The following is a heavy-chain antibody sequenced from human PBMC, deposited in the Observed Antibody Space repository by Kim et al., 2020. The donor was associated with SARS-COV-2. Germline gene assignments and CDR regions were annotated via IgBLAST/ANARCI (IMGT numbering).Heavy chain of an antibody. J-gene: IGHJ5*02. V-gene: IGHV4-30-4*01. CDR2: MYSSGTT. CDR1: GGSISSGDYC. CDR3: ARDIWT. D-gene: IGHD1-1*01. Sequence: SETLSLTCTVSGGSISSGDYCWSWIRQPPGKGLDWIGCMYSSGTTYYNPSLKSRITMSVDTSRNQLSLKLSSVTAADTAIFYCARDIWTWGQGILVTVSP.